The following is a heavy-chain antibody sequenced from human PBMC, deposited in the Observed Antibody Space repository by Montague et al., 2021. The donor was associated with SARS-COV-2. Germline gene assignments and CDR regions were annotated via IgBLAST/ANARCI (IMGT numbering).Heavy chain of an antibody. Sequence: SETLSLTCAVSGGSISSSNWWSWVRQPPGKGLEWIGEIYHSGSTNYNQSLKSRVTITVDKSKNQFSLKLSSVTAADTAVYYCARRVPWVTMIVVVAYFDYWGQGTLVTVPS. CDR1: GGSISSSNW. CDR3: ARRVPWVTMIVVVAYFDY. V-gene: IGHV4-4*02. D-gene: IGHD3-22*01. J-gene: IGHJ4*02. CDR2: IYHSGST.